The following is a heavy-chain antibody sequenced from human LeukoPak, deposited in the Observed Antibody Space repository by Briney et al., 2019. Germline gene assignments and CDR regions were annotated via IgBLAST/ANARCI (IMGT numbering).Heavy chain of an antibody. D-gene: IGHD1-1*01. Sequence: ASVSVSGKASGYTFTSLGISWVRQSPGHGREWLGWIRAYNGNTNYAQKLKGRVTMTTDTSTSTAYMELMSLRSDDTAVYYCARDLHTRTRHYYYGMDFWGQGTTVSVCS. CDR3: ARDLHTRTRHYYYGMDF. CDR2: IRAYNGNT. J-gene: IGHJ6*02. CDR1: GYTFTSLG. V-gene: IGHV1-18*01.